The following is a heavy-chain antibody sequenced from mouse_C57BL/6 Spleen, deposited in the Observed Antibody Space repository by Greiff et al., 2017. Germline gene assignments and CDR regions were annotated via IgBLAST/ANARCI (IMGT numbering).Heavy chain of an antibody. CDR3: ASGLYYYGSRGDWYFDV. CDR1: GFNIKDYY. D-gene: IGHD1-1*01. CDR2: IDPEDGET. J-gene: IGHJ1*03. V-gene: IGHV14-2*01. Sequence: VQLQQSGAELVKPGASVKLSCTASGFNIKDYYMHWVKQRTEQGLEWIGRIDPEDGETKYAPKFQGQATITADTSSNTAYLQLSSRTSEDTAVYYCASGLYYYGSRGDWYFDVWGTGTTVTVSS.